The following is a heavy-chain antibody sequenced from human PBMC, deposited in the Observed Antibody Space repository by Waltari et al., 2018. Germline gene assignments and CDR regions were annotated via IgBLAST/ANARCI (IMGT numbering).Heavy chain of an antibody. CDR1: GNSPTGLS. D-gene: IGHD7-27*01. V-gene: IGHV1-24*01. J-gene: IGHJ4*02. Sequence: QVQLAQSGAEVKKPGASVRIACKSSGNSPTGLSVHWVRQAPGNGLEWMGGFDPEDAETIVAQRFQGRVTMTEETSPETAYMELSSLSSEDTAVYFCAAKEAWGNRAFDYWGQGTLVTVSS. CDR3: AAKEAWGNRAFDY. CDR2: FDPEDAET.